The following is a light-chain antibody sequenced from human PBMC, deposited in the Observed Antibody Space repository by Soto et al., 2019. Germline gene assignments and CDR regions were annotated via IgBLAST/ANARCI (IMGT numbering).Light chain of an antibody. V-gene: IGKV2-30*01. J-gene: IGKJ1*01. Sequence: DVVVTQSPLSLPVTLGQPAPISCRSSQSLVYTNGNTYLAWFQQRPGQSPRRLIYKVSIRDSGVPDRFSGSGSGTEFTLTISRVEAEDVGVYYCMQGTHWPRTFGQGTKVEIK. CDR3: MQGTHWPRT. CDR2: KVS. CDR1: QSLVYTNGNTY.